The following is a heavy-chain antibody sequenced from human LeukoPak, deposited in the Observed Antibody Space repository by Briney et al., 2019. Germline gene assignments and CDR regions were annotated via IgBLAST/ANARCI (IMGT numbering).Heavy chain of an antibody. CDR3: ARRVVVHTLDI. J-gene: IGHJ3*02. V-gene: IGHV4-39*01. D-gene: IGHD2-15*01. CDR2: VYYSGTT. Sequence: SETLSLTCTVSGGSISSSSYYWAWIRQPPGEGLEWIGSVYYSGTTFYNPSLKSRLTISLDTSRNQFSLSLSSVTAADTAVYYCARRVVVHTLDIWGQGTVVTVSS. CDR1: GGSISSSSYY.